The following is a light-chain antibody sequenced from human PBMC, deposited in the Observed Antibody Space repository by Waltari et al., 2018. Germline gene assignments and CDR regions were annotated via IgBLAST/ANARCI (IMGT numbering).Light chain of an antibody. CDR1: SLRSYY. CDR2: GKN. CDR3: NSRDTSGNHVV. V-gene: IGLV3-19*01. Sequence: SSELTQDPAVSVALGQTVRITCQGDSLRSYYASWYQQKPGQAPVLVIYGKNNRPSGIPDRFSGSTSGNTASSTISGAHAEDEADYYCNSRDTSGNHVVFGGGTKLTVL. J-gene: IGLJ2*01.